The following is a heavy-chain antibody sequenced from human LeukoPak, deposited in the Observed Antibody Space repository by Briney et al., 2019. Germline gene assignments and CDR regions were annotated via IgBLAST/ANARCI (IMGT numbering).Heavy chain of an antibody. V-gene: IGHV3-48*03. J-gene: IGHJ3*02. CDR3: ASGVIVATKAPGDYYYDSSGNDAFDI. Sequence: GGSLRLSCAASGFTFSSYEMRWVRQAPGKGLEWVTYISSSGSTIYYADSVKGRFTISRDNAKNSLYLQMNGLRAEDTAVYYCASGVIVATKAPGDYYYDSSGNDAFDIWGQGTMVTVSS. CDR1: GFTFSSYE. D-gene: IGHD3-22*01. CDR2: ISSSGSTI.